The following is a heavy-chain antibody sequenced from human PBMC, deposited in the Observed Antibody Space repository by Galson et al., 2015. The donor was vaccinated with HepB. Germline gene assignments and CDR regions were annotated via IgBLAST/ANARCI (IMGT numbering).Heavy chain of an antibody. CDR3: ARIRGYSYGYGRGDAFDI. CDR2: IDWDDDK. D-gene: IGHD5-18*01. V-gene: IGHV2-70*01. CDR1: GFSLSTSGMC. J-gene: IGHJ3*02. Sequence: PALVKPTQTLTLTCTFSGFSLSTSGMCVSWIRQPPGKALEWLALIDWDDDKYYSTSLKTRLTISKDTSKNQVVLTMTNMDPVDTATYDCARIRGYSYGYGRGDAFDIWGQGTMVTVSS.